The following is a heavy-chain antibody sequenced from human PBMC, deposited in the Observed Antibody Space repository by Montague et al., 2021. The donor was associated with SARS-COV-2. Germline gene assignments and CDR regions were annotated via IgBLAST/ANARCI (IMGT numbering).Heavy chain of an antibody. V-gene: IGHV4-61*01. CDR3: ARDPWRITIFGVVTGYGMDV. Sequence: SETLSLTCIVSGGSVSSGSYYWSWIRQPPGKGLEWIGYIYYSGXTXYXXXXKXRVTISVDTSKNQFSLKLSSLTPADTAVYYCARDPWRITIFGVVTGYGMDVWGQGTMVTVSS. CDR1: GGSVSSGSYY. CDR2: IYYSGXT. J-gene: IGHJ6*02. D-gene: IGHD3-3*01.